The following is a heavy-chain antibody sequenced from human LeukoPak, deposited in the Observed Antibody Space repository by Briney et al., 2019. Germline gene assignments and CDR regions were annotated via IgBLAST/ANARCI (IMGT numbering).Heavy chain of an antibody. V-gene: IGHV1-69*13. D-gene: IGHD2-2*01. Sequence: SVKVSCKAPGGTFSSYAISWVRQAPGQGLEWMGGIIPIFGTANYAQKFQGRVTITADESTSTAYMELSSLRSEDTAVYYCARASPYCSSTSCLFDYWGQGTLVTVSS. CDR1: GGTFSSYA. J-gene: IGHJ4*02. CDR2: IIPIFGTA. CDR3: ARASPYCSSTSCLFDY.